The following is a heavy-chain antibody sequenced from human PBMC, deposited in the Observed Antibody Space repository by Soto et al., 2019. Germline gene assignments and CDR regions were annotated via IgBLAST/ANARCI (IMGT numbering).Heavy chain of an antibody. CDR1: GGSISDYH. CDR2: IYYSGRT. D-gene: IGHD3-16*02. Sequence: QVQLQESGPGLVKPSETLSLTCSVSGGSISDYHWNWIRQPPGKGLEWIGYIYYSGRTNYNPSLKSRVTISLDTSTKPFSLRLRSVTAADTAVYYCARMRGLGEISPYFDYCGQGTLVTVSS. J-gene: IGHJ4*02. V-gene: IGHV4-59*01. CDR3: ARMRGLGEISPYFDY.